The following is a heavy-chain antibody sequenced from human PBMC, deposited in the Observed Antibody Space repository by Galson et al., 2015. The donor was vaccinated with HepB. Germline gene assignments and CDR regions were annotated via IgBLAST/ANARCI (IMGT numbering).Heavy chain of an antibody. CDR2: INPNSGGT. J-gene: IGHJ4*02. V-gene: IGHV1-2*02. CDR3: ARTTQTTYYYDSSGYKTLGY. D-gene: IGHD3-22*01. CDR1: GGTFSSYT. Sequence: SVKVSCKASGGTFSSYTISWVRQAPGQGLEWMGWINPNSGGTNYAQKFQGRVTMTRDTSISTAYMELSRLRSDDTAVYYCARTTQTTYYYDSSGYKTLGYWGQGTLVTVSS.